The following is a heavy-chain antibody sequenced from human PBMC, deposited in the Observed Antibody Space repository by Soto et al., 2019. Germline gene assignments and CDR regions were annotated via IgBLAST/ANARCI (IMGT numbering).Heavy chain of an antibody. CDR3: ARLRVGAAADPGNYYYYGMDV. J-gene: IGHJ6*02. CDR1: GGSISSGGYY. D-gene: IGHD6-13*01. CDR2: IYYSGST. V-gene: IGHV4-31*03. Sequence: PSETLSLTCTVSGGSISSGGYYWSWIRQHPGKGLEWIGYIYYSGSTYYNPSLKSRVTISVDTSKNQFSLKLSSVTAADTAVYYCARLRVGAAADPGNYYYYGMDVWGQGTTVTVSS.